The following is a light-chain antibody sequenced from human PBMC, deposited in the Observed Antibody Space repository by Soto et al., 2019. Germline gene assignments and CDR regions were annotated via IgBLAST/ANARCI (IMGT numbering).Light chain of an antibody. CDR2: DAS. CDR1: QSISSW. Sequence: DIQMTQSPSTLSASVGDRVTITCRASQSISSWLAWYQQKPGKAPKLLIYDASSLESGVPSRFSGGGSGTEFTLTISSLQPDDFATYYCQQYNTYSWTFGQGTKWIS. V-gene: IGKV1-5*01. J-gene: IGKJ1*01. CDR3: QQYNTYSWT.